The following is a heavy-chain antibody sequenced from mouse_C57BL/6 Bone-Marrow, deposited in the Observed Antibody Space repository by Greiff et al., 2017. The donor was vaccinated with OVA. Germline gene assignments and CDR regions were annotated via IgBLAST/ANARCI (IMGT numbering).Heavy chain of an antibody. J-gene: IGHJ1*03. V-gene: IGHV14-3*01. CDR2: IDPANGNT. D-gene: IGHD1-1*01. CDR3: ARGRTYYYGSRRWYFDV. CDR1: GFNIKNTY. Sequence: VQLQQSVAELVRPGASVKLSCTASGFNIKNTYMHWVKQRPEQGLEWIGRIDPANGNTKYAPKFQGKATITADTSSNTAYLQLSSLTSEDTAIYYCARGRTYYYGSRRWYFDVWGTGTTVTVSS.